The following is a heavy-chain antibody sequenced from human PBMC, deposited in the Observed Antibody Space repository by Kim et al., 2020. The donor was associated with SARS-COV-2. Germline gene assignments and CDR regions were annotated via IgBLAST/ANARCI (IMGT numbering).Heavy chain of an antibody. J-gene: IGHJ5*02. CDR3: ARVYYGSGSGSWFDP. Sequence: PSLKSRVTRSVDKSKNQFSLKLSSVTAADTAVYYCARVYYGSGSGSWFDPWGQGTLVTVSS. V-gene: IGHV4-4*02. D-gene: IGHD3-10*01.